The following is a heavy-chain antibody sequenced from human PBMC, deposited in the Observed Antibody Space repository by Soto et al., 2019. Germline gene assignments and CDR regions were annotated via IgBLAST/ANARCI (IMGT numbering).Heavy chain of an antibody. Sequence: SVQVYCKAVGGAYSSDAGNWGRQIPEQGLEWMGGIISIFGTANYAQKFQGRVTITADKSTSTAYMELSSLRSEDTAVYYCARENGYYFWSSYYPPDYYSYGMDVWGQGTTVTVSS. CDR3: ARENGYYFWSSYYPPDYYSYGMDV. J-gene: IGHJ6*02. CDR1: GGAYSSDA. D-gene: IGHD3-3*01. V-gene: IGHV1-69*06. CDR2: IISIFGTA.